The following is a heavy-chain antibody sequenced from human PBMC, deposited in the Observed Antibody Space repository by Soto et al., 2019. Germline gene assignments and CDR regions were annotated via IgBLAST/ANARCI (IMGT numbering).Heavy chain of an antibody. J-gene: IGHJ6*02. D-gene: IGHD4-17*01. CDR2: FFSDAER. CDR3: ARMDGDYNYYGLDV. V-gene: IGHV2-26*01. CDR1: GFSLTNGRMG. Sequence: SGPTLVNPTETLTLTCSVSGFSLTNGRMGVSWIHQPPGKALEWLAHFFSDAERSYSTSMQSRLNMYKDSSGSQVVLTMTNMAPADTATYFCARMDGDYNYYGLDVWGHGIAVTVSS.